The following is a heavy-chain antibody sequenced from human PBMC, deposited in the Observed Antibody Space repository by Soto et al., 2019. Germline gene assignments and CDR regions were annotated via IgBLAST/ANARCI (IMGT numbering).Heavy chain of an antibody. CDR3: ARAGGSYDFDH. CDR2: IYPADSDI. CDR1: GYSFTTYW. D-gene: IGHD1-26*01. J-gene: IGHJ4*02. V-gene: IGHV5-51*01. Sequence: GESLKISCQGSGYSFTTYWIGWVRQMPGKGLEWMGIIYPADSDIKYSPSFQGQATISADKSISTAYLQWSSLKASDTAMYFCARAGGSYDFDHWGRGTLVTVSS.